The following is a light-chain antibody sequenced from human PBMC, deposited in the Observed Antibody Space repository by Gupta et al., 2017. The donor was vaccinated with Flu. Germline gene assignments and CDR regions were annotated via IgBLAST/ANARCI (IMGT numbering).Light chain of an antibody. CDR2: WAS. Sequence: DIVMTQSPDSLPVSLGERATINCKSSQSVLYSSNNKNHLAWYQQKPGQPPKLLIYWASTRESGVPDRFSGSGSGTDFTLTISSLQAEDVAVYYCQQEDTAPITFGQGTRLEIK. CDR1: QSVLYSSNNKNH. J-gene: IGKJ5*01. CDR3: QQEDTAPIT. V-gene: IGKV4-1*01.